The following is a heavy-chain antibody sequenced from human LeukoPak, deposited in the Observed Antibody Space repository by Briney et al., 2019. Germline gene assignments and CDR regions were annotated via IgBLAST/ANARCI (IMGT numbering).Heavy chain of an antibody. CDR2: ISGSGGST. D-gene: IGHD3-3*01. CDR1: GFTFSSYA. V-gene: IGHV3-23*01. Sequence: TGGSLRLSCAASGFTFSSYAMSWVRQAPGKGLEWVSAISGSGGSTYYADSVKGRFTISRDNSKNTLYLQMNSLRAEDTAVYYCAKDSGYDFWSGYWFDYSGQGTLVTVSS. CDR3: AKDSGYDFWSGYWFDY. J-gene: IGHJ4*02.